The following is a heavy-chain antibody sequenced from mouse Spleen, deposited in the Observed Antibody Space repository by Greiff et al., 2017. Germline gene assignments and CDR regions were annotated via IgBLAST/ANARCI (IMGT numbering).Heavy chain of an antibody. D-gene: IGHD2-4*01. CDR1: GFTFSDYG. CDR3: ARTYDYDNYAMDY. CDR2: ISSGSSTI. Sequence: EVQLVESGGGLVKPGGSLKLSCAASGFTFSDYGMHWVRQAPEKGLEWVAYISSGSSTIYYADTVKGRFTISRDNAKNTLFLQMTSLRSEDTAMYYCARTYDYDNYAMDYWGQGTSVTVSS. V-gene: IGHV5-17*01. J-gene: IGHJ4*01.